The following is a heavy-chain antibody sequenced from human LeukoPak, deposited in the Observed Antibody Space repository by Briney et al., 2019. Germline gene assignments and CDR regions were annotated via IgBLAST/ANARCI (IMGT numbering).Heavy chain of an antibody. CDR1: GYTFTSYY. Sequence: ASVKVSCKASGYTFTSYYMHWVRQAPGQGLEWMGIINPSGGSTSYAQKFQGRVTMTRDMSTSTVYMELSSLRSEDTAVYYCARVGSSGGFDYWGQGTLVTVSS. CDR2: INPSGGST. V-gene: IGHV1-46*01. CDR3: ARVGSSGGFDY. J-gene: IGHJ4*02. D-gene: IGHD6-6*01.